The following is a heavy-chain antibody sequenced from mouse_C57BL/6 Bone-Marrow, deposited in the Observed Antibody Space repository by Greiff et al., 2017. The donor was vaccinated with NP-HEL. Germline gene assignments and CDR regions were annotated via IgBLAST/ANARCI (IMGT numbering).Heavy chain of an antibody. Sequence: VKLVESGPGLVAPSQCLSITCTVSGFSFTSYGVDWVRQSPGKGLEWLGVIWGVGSTNYNSALNSRLSISKDNSKSQGFLKRNSLQTDDTAMYYCASHGGDYWGQGTSVTVSS. V-gene: IGHV2-6*01. J-gene: IGHJ4*01. CDR3: ASHGGDY. CDR2: IWGVGST. CDR1: GFSFTSYG.